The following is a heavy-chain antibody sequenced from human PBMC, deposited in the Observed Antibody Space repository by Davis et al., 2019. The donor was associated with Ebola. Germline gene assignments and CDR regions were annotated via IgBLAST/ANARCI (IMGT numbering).Heavy chain of an antibody. CDR3: ARQGTTSWDS. V-gene: IGHV5-51*01. D-gene: IGHD2-2*01. CDR1: GYRLTTYW. Sequence: GESLKISCKGSGYRLTTYWIGWVRQMAGKGPEWMGIIYPGDSDTRYSPSFQGQVTFSVDKSIRTAYLHWNSLKASDTATYYCARQGTTSWDSWGQGTLVTVSS. CDR2: IYPGDSDT. J-gene: IGHJ4*02.